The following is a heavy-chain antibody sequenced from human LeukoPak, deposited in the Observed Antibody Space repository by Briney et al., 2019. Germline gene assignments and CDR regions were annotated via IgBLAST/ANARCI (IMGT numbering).Heavy chain of an antibody. CDR3: GGKYSSDWHGFVVDS. V-gene: IGHV4-39*01. CDR2: IHYSGST. J-gene: IGHJ4*02. Sequence: PSETLSLTCSVSGGSTSSSSYYWGWIRQPPGKGLEWIGTIHYSGSTNYNPSLKSRVTIYADTSKNQISLKLSFVTAADTAVYYCGGKYSSDWHGFVVDSWGQGTLVTVSS. CDR1: GGSTSSSSYY. D-gene: IGHD6-19*01.